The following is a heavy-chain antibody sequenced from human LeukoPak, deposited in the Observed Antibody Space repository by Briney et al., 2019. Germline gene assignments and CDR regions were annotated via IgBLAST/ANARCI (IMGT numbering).Heavy chain of an antibody. CDR2: INWNRGRL. D-gene: IGHD3-10*01. CDR1: GFTLVDYA. V-gene: IGHV3-20*01. CDR3: ARVSGSGRPFVDY. Sequence: PGGSLRLSCAAPGFTLVDYAMHSVRQAPGKGLEWVQRINWNRGRLTYADSVKGRFTISSDNPKISVSLQMDSLRADDTSVCDCARVSGSGRPFVDYWGQGALWTVSS. J-gene: IGHJ4*02.